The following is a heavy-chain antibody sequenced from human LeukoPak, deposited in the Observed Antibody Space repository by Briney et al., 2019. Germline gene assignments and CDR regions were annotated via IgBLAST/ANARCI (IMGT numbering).Heavy chain of an antibody. Sequence: PSETLSLTCTVSGGSISSGDYYWSWIRQPPGKGLEWIGYIYYSGSTYYNPSLKSRVTISVHTSKNQFSLKLSSVTAADTAVYYCASLTGDRGWYFDLWGRGTLVTVSS. CDR3: ASLTGDRGWYFDL. V-gene: IGHV4-30-4*01. CDR1: GGSISSGDYY. D-gene: IGHD7-27*01. CDR2: IYYSGST. J-gene: IGHJ2*01.